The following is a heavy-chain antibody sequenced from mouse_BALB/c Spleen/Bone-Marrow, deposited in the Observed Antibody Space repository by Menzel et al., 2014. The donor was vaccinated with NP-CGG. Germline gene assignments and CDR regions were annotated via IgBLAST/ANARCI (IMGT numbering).Heavy chain of an antibody. D-gene: IGHD2-14*01. CDR2: IDPENGDT. CDR1: GFNIKDYY. V-gene: IGHV14-1*02. J-gene: IGHJ1*01. CDR3: ASYRYAWYFDV. Sequence: VHVKQSGAELVRPGALVKLSCKASGFNIKDYYMHWVKQRPEQGLEWIGWIDPENGDTIYDPKFQGKASITADTSSNTAYLQLSSLTSEDTAVYYCASYRYAWYFDVWGAGTTVTVSS.